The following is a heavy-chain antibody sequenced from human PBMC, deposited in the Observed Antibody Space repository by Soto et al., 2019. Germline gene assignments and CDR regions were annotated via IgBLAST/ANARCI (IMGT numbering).Heavy chain of an antibody. J-gene: IGHJ4*02. CDR2: IYYSGST. Sequence: SETLSLTCTVSGGSISSGGYYWSWIRQHPGKGLEWIGYIYYSGSTYYNPSLKSRVTISVDTSKNQFSLKLSSVTAADTAVYYCARDPYGSAIDYWGQGALVTVSS. D-gene: IGHD3-10*01. CDR3: ARDPYGSAIDY. V-gene: IGHV4-31*03. CDR1: GGSISSGGYY.